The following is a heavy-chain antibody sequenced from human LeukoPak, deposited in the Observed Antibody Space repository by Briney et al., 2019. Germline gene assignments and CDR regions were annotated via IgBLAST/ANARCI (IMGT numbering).Heavy chain of an antibody. V-gene: IGHV3-11*01. Sequence: PGGSLRLSCAASRFTFSDYYMSWIRQAPGKGLEWVSYISSSNSSIYYAESVKGRFTISRDNAKNSPFLQMNSLRAEDTAVYYCARGRRITIFGVVTQGAFDIWGQGTLVTVS. D-gene: IGHD3-3*01. CDR3: ARGRRITIFGVVTQGAFDI. CDR2: ISSSNSSI. CDR1: RFTFSDYY. J-gene: IGHJ3*02.